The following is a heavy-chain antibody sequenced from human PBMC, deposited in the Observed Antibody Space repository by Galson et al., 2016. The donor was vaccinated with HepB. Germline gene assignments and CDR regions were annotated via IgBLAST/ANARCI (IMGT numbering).Heavy chain of an antibody. Sequence: SLRLSCAASGFTFSESGIHWVRQASGKGLEWIGRIRDIGNSYATAYAASVEGRFTISRDDSKNTAYLRMNSLKTEDTAVYYCSRFRPLTSHYGNTDQLEHWGQGTLVTVSS. D-gene: IGHD3-10*01. CDR3: SRFRPLTSHYGNTDQLEH. CDR1: GFTFSESG. CDR2: IRDIGNSYAT. V-gene: IGHV3-73*01. J-gene: IGHJ1*01.